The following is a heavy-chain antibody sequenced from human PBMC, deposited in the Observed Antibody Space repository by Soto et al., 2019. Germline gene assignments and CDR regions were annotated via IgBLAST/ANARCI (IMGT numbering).Heavy chain of an antibody. D-gene: IGHD2-15*01. J-gene: IGHJ4*02. CDR1: GGTFSSYA. CDR3: AIVVDSSGYFDY. Sequence: ASVKVSCKASGGTFSSYAISWVRQAPGQGLEWMGGIIPIFGTANYAQKFQGRVTITADESTSTAYMELSSLRSDDTAVYYCAIVVDSSGYFDYWGQGTLVTVSS. CDR2: IIPIFGTA. V-gene: IGHV1-69*13.